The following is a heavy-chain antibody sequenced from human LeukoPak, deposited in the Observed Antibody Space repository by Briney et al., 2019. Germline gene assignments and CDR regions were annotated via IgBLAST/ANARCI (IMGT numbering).Heavy chain of an antibody. CDR1: GGSISRDNW. Sequence: PSETLSLTCTVSGGSISRDNWWGWVRQPPGKGLEWIGEIHHSGSTNYNPSLKSRVTISVDKSENQFSLKLTSVTAADTAVYYCARPYYYFIDAWGRGTTVTVSS. V-gene: IGHV4-4*02. CDR2: IHHSGST. CDR3: ARPYYYFIDA. J-gene: IGHJ6*03.